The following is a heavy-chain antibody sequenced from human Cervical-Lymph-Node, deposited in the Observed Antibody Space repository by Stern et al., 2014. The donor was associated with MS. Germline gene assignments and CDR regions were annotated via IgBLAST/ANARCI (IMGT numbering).Heavy chain of an antibody. D-gene: IGHD4-17*01. CDR1: GFTFTSSA. CDR3: AAEVEDYGVDY. J-gene: IGHJ4*02. V-gene: IGHV1-58*01. Sequence: QLEESGPEVKKPGTSVKVSCKASGFTFTSSAVQWVRQARGQRLEGIGWIVVGSGNTNYAQKFQERVTITRDMSTSTAYMELSSLRSEDTAVYYCAAEVEDYGVDYWGQGTLVTVSS. CDR2: IVVGSGNT.